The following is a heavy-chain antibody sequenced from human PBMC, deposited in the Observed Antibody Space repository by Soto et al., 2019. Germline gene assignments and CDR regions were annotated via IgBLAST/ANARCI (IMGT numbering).Heavy chain of an antibody. CDR1: GFTFSSYS. Sequence: GGSLRLSCAASGFTFSSYSMNWVRQAPGKGLEWVSSISSSSSYIYYADSVKGRFTISRDNAKNSLYLQMNSLRAEDTAVYYCARDGKLGGEFEDYWGQGTLVTVSS. J-gene: IGHJ4*02. D-gene: IGHD6-6*01. CDR3: ARDGKLGGEFEDY. V-gene: IGHV3-21*01. CDR2: ISSSSSYI.